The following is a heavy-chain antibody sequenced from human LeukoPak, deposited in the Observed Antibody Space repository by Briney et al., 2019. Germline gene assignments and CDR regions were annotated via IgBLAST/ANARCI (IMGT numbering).Heavy chain of an antibody. Sequence: PSETLSLTCAVYGGSFSGYYWGWIRQPPGEGLEWIGTIHYSGSTYYNPSLKSRVTISVDTSKNQFSLKLSSATAADTAVYYCARLPPYSGGWYEDYWGQGTLVTVSS. CDR1: GGSFSGYY. CDR3: ARLPPYSGGWYEDY. V-gene: IGHV4-34*01. J-gene: IGHJ4*02. CDR2: IHYSGST. D-gene: IGHD6-19*01.